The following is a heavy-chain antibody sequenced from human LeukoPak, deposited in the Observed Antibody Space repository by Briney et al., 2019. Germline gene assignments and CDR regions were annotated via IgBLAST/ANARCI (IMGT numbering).Heavy chain of an antibody. CDR1: GYTFTSYG. CDR2: ISAYNGNT. J-gene: IGHJ4*02. CDR3: ARESREYWSGYYTDLFDY. Sequence: ASVKVSCKASGYTFTSYGISWVRQAPGQGLEWMGWISAYNGNTNYAQKLQGRVTMTTDTSTSTAYMELRSLRSDGTAVYYCARESREYWSGYYTDLFDYWGQGTLVTVSS. D-gene: IGHD3-3*01. V-gene: IGHV1-18*01.